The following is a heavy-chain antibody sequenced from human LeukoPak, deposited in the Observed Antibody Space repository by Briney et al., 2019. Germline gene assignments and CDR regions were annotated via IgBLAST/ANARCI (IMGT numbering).Heavy chain of an antibody. Sequence: PSETLSLTCTVSGSSINKYYWSWIRQPPGKGLEWIGYIYYSGSTNYNPSLQSRVTISVDTSKNQFPLKLSSVTAADTAVYYCARVWGNWYFDLWGRGTLVTVSS. CDR1: GSSINKYY. V-gene: IGHV4-59*01. J-gene: IGHJ2*01. CDR3: ARVWGNWYFDL. D-gene: IGHD7-27*01. CDR2: IYYSGST.